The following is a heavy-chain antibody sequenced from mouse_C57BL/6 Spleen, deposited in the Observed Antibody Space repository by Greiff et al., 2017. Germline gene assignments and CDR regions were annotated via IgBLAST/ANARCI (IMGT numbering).Heavy chain of an antibody. D-gene: IGHD1-1*01. CDR1: GYTFTSYW. J-gene: IGHJ1*03. CDR2: IHPNSGST. V-gene: IGHV1-64*01. CDR3: ARYYDCGSTSYWYFDV. Sequence: VQLQQPGAELVKPGASVKLSCKASGYTFTSYWMHWVKQRPGQGLEWIGMIHPNSGSTNYNEKFKSKATLTVDKSSSTAYMQLSSLTSEDSAVYSCARYYDCGSTSYWYFDVWGTGTTVTVSS.